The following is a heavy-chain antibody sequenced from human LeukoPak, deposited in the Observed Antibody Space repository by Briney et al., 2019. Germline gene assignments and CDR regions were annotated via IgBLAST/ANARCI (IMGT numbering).Heavy chain of an antibody. CDR3: ARLEYMVRGVIY. Sequence: SETLSLTCTVSGGSLSRSSYYRGWIRQPPGKGLEWIWSKYYSGSLDYDPSLKRRVPISEDTSKNQFPLKLSSVTAADTAVYYCARLEYMVRGVIYWGQGTLVTVPS. D-gene: IGHD3-10*01. CDR2: KYYSGSL. CDR1: GGSLSRSSYY. J-gene: IGHJ4*02. V-gene: IGHV4-39*01.